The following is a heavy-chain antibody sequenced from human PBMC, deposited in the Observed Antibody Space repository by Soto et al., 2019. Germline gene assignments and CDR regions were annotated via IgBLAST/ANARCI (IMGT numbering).Heavy chain of an antibody. CDR3: ARGVAAALLHYYYYYMDV. V-gene: IGHV1-69*02. CDR2: IIPILGIA. CDR1: GGAFSSYT. D-gene: IGHD6-13*01. Sequence: ASVKVSCKASGGAFSSYTSSWVRQAPGQGLEWMGRIIPILGIANYAQKFQGRVTITADKSTSTAYMELSSLRSEDTAVYYCARGVAAALLHYYYYYMDVWGKGTTVTSP. J-gene: IGHJ6*03.